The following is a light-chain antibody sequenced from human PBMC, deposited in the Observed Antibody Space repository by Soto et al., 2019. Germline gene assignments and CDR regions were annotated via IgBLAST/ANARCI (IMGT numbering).Light chain of an antibody. Sequence: DIQMTQSPSTLSASVGDRVTITCRASQSISSWLAWYHQKPGKAPKLLVYKASSLESGGPSRFSGSGSGTEFTLTISSLQPDDFATYYCQQYNSYSYTFGQGTKVDIK. CDR2: KAS. CDR3: QQYNSYSYT. CDR1: QSISSW. V-gene: IGKV1-5*03. J-gene: IGKJ2*01.